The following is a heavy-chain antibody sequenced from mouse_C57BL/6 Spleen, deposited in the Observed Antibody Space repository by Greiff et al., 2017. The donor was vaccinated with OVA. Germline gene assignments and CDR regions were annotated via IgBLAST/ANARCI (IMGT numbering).Heavy chain of an antibody. CDR3: AREYYYGSSFFDY. D-gene: IGHD1-1*01. V-gene: IGHV1-55*01. Sequence: VQLQQSGAELVKPGASVKMSCKTSGYTFTSYSITWVKQRPGQGLEWIGDIYPGSGSTNYNEKFKSKATLTVDTSSSTAYMQLSSLTSEDSAVYYCAREYYYGSSFFDYWGQGTTLTVSS. CDR2: IYPGSGST. CDR1: GYTFTSYS. J-gene: IGHJ2*01.